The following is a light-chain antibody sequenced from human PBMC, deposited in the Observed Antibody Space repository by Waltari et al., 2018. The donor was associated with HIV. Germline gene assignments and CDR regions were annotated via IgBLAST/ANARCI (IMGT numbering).Light chain of an antibody. CDR3: QSYDRSLSASVV. V-gene: IGLV1-40*01. Sequence: QSVLTQPPSVSWAPGQRVTIPCTGGSSNIGAAYDVPWYQQIPGTVPKLLISGNKNRPSGVPDRFSASKSGASASLAITGLQAEDEADYFCQSYDRSLSASVVFGGGTKLTVL. CDR2: GNK. CDR1: SSNIGAAYD. J-gene: IGLJ2*01.